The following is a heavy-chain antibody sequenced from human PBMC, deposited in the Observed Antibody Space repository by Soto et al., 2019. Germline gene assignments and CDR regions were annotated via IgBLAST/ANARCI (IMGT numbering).Heavy chain of an antibody. CDR3: ARDAERTSILWVLWAFDI. D-gene: IGHD2-21*01. V-gene: IGHV3-48*02. CDR1: GFTFSSYS. J-gene: IGHJ3*02. CDR2: ISSSSSTI. Sequence: EVQLVESGGGLVQPGGSLRLSCAASGFTFSSYSMNWVRQAPGKGLEWVSYISSSSSTIYYADSVKGRFTISRDNAKNSLYLEMNSLRDEDTAVYYCARDAERTSILWVLWAFDIWGQGTMVTVSS.